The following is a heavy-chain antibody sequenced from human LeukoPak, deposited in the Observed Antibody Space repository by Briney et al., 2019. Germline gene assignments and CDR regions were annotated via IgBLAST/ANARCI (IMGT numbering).Heavy chain of an antibody. D-gene: IGHD5-18*01. Sequence: GGSLRLSCAASGFTFRNYGMHWVRQAPGKGLEWVAVISYDGSNKYYTDSVKGRFTISRDDSKNTLYLQMNSLRAEDTAVSYCGKDSVDTTIFDAFDIWGQGTMVTVSS. CDR2: ISYDGSNK. CDR3: GKDSVDTTIFDAFDI. J-gene: IGHJ3*02. CDR1: GFTFRNYG. V-gene: IGHV3-30*18.